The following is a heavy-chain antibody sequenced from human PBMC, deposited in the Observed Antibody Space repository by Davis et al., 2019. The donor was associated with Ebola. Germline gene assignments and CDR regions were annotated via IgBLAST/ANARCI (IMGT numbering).Heavy chain of an antibody. Sequence: GESLKISCAASGFTFSSYWMSWVRQAPGKGLEWVANIKQGGSEKYYVDSVKGRFTISRDNAKNTLYLQMDSLRAEDTAVYYCARDGEHYSDLDYWGQGTLVTVSS. CDR3: ARDGEHYSDLDY. J-gene: IGHJ4*02. CDR2: IKQGGSEK. D-gene: IGHD1-26*01. V-gene: IGHV3-7*01. CDR1: GFTFSSYW.